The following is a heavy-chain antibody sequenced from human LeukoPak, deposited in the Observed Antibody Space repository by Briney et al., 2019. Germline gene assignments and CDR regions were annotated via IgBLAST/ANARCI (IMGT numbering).Heavy chain of an antibody. CDR1: GFTFSSYS. CDR2: ISSSSSYI. V-gene: IGHV3-21*01. D-gene: IGHD4-17*01. CDR3: ASLTTVTTGAYYYGMDV. J-gene: IGHJ6*02. Sequence: GGSLRLSCTASGFTFSSYSMNWVRQAPGKGLEWVSSISSSSSYIYYADSVKGRFTISRDNSKNTLYLQMNSLRAEDTAVYYCASLTTVTTGAYYYGMDVWGQGTTVTVSS.